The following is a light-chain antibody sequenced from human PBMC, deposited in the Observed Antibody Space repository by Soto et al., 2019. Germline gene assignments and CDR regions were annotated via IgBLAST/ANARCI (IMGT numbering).Light chain of an antibody. CDR1: QTVSSNY. Sequence: EMVLTQSPGTLSLSPGERATLSCRASQTVSSNYLAWYQQKPGQAPRLLIYGASRRATGIPDRFSGSGSGTDFTLTISRLEPEDFAVYYCQQYGSSPKTFGQGTKLEIK. V-gene: IGKV3-20*01. CDR3: QQYGSSPKT. CDR2: GAS. J-gene: IGKJ2*01.